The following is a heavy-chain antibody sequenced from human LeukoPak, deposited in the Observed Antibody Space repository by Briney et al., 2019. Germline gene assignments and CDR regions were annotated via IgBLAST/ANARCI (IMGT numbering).Heavy chain of an antibody. J-gene: IGHJ6*03. CDR1: GFTFSTYS. V-gene: IGHV3-21*01. D-gene: IGHD6-19*01. CDR2: ISSSSSYI. Sequence: PGGSLRLSCAASGFTFSTYSMNWVRQAPGKGLEWVSSISSSSSYIYYADSVKGRFTISRDNAKNSLYLQMNSLRAEDTAVYYCARVGGGYSSGWYRGDYYYYYMDVWGKGTTVTVSS. CDR3: ARVGGGYSSGWYRGDYYYYYMDV.